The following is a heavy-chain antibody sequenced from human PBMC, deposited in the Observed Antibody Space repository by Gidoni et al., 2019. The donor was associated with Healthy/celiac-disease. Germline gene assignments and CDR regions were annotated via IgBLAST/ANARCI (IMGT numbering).Heavy chain of an antibody. D-gene: IGHD3-3*01. V-gene: IGHV3-33*01. Sequence: PGKVLEWVAVIWYGGSNKYYADSVKGRFTISRDNSKNTLYLQMTSLRAEDTAVYYCARDFGARGLDYWGQGTLVTVSS. CDR2: IWYGGSNK. J-gene: IGHJ4*02. CDR3: ARDFGARGLDY.